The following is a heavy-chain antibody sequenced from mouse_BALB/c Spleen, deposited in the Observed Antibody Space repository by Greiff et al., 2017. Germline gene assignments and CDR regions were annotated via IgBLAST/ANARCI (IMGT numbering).Heavy chain of an antibody. CDR3: AREGLRSYAMDY. CDR2: ISSGSSTI. D-gene: IGHD1-1*01. Sequence: EVKLMESGGGLVQPGGSRKLSCAASGFTFSSFGMHWVRQAPEQGLEWVAYISSGSSTIYYADTVKGRFTISRDNPKNTLFLQMTSLRSEDTAMYYCAREGLRSYAMDYWGQGTSVTVSS. CDR1: GFTFSSFG. V-gene: IGHV5-17*02. J-gene: IGHJ4*01.